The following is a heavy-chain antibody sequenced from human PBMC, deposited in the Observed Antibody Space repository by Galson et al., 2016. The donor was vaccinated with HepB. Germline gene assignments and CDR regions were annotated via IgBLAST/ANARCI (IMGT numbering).Heavy chain of an antibody. CDR1: GFTFNDYY. CDR3: ARPRNQLVYHWYFDL. D-gene: IGHD5/OR15-5a*01. J-gene: IGHJ2*01. Sequence: SLRLSCAASGFTFNDYYINWIRQAPGKGLEWISSISGSGRTIYYADSVKGRFTISRDNAKNSLYLQMNSLRAEDTAVYYCARPRNQLVYHWYFDLWGRGTLVTVSA. CDR2: ISGSGRTI. V-gene: IGHV3-11*01.